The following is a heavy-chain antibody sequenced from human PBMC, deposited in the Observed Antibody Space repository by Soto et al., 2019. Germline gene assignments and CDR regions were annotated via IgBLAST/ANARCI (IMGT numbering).Heavy chain of an antibody. Sequence: QVQLVESGGGVVQPGRSLRLSCAASGFSFSISPMHWVRQAPGKGPEWVALISYDGTNKFYADSVKGRFTSSRDNSKSTRYLQVDSRRPEDAAVYYCARDPKTSGGQHWAFNYFDSWGQGTLGTVSS. CDR1: GFSFSISP. J-gene: IGHJ4*02. CDR2: ISYDGTNK. V-gene: IGHV3-30-3*01. D-gene: IGHD7-27*01. CDR3: ARDPKTSGGQHWAFNYFDS.